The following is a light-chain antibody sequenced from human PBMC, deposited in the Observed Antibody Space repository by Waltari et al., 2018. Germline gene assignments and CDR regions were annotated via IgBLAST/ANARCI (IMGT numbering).Light chain of an antibody. Sequence: IVLTQSPDSLAVSLGERATINCKSSQSLLYAPHYKHYLAWYQPKPGQPPKMLIYWASTRDSGVPDRFTGSGSGTDFSLTSTSLQAGDVAVYYCHQYYDMPITFGHGTKVHIK. CDR3: HQYYDMPIT. CDR2: WAS. J-gene: IGKJ3*01. V-gene: IGKV4-1*01. CDR1: QSLLYAPHYKHY.